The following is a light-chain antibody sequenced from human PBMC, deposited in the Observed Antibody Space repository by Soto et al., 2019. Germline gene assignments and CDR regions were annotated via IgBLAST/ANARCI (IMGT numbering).Light chain of an antibody. Sequence: DIQMTQSPSTLSASVGDRVTITCRASQSISSWLAWYQQKPGKAPKRLIYDASGLESGVPSRFSGSGSGTEFTLPISSLQPDDFAAYYCQQYNSYSPRTFGQGTKVEIK. CDR1: QSISSW. CDR2: DAS. J-gene: IGKJ1*01. V-gene: IGKV1-5*01. CDR3: QQYNSYSPRT.